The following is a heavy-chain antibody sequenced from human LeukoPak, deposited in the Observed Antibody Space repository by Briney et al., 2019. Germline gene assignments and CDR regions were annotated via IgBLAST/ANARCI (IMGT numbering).Heavy chain of an antibody. J-gene: IGHJ3*02. V-gene: IGHV3-74*01. D-gene: IGHD3-22*01. CDR2: INSDGSST. CDR1: GFTFSSYW. CDR3: ARDLRRYYDRSGYYDAFDI. Sequence: PGGSLRLSCAASGFTFSSYWMHWVRQAPGKGLVWVSRINSDGSSTSYADSVKGRFTISRDNAKNTLYLQMNSLRAEDTAEYYCARDLRRYYDRSGYYDAFDIWGQGTMVTVSS.